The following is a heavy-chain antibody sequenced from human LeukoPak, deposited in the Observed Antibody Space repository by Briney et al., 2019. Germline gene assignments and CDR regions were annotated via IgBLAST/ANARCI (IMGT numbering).Heavy chain of an antibody. CDR1: GYTFTGYY. V-gene: IGHV1-2*02. CDR2: INPNSGGT. Sequence: GGSVKVSCKASGYTFTGYYMHWVRQAPGQGLEWMGWINPNSGGTNYAQKFQGRVTMTRDTSISTAYMELSRLRSDDTAVYYCARDRSDGGSRNVDYYYYYMDVWGKGTTVTISS. J-gene: IGHJ6*03. D-gene: IGHD3-10*01. CDR3: ARDRSDGGSRNVDYYYYYMDV.